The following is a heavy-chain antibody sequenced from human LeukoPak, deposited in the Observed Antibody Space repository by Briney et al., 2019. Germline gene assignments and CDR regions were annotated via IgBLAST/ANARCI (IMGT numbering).Heavy chain of an antibody. V-gene: IGHV3-11*01. Sequence: PGGSLSLSCTASGFTLREYYMSWLRRSREGGLVWVSYISCSGSTIYYADAVTGRFTISRDNAKNSLYLQMNSLRAEDTAVYYCARESRVTIFGVVIPFPRELEYWGQGTLVTVSS. J-gene: IGHJ4*02. CDR1: GFTLREYY. CDR2: ISCSGSTI. CDR3: ARESRVTIFGVVIPFPRELEY. D-gene: IGHD3-3*01.